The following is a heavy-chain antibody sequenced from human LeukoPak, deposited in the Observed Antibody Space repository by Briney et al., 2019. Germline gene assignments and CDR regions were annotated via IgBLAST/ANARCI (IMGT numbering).Heavy chain of an antibody. CDR1: GGSISSYY. V-gene: IGHV4-4*07. J-gene: IGHJ4*02. CDR2: VYSTGST. D-gene: IGHD2-2*01. Sequence: PSETLSLTCTVSGGSISSYYWSWIRQPAGKGLEWIGRVYSTGSTNYNPSLKSRVTMSVDTSKNQFSLKLSSVTAADTAVYYCARGVSSTNYLDYWGQGTLVTVSS. CDR3: ARGVSSTNYLDY.